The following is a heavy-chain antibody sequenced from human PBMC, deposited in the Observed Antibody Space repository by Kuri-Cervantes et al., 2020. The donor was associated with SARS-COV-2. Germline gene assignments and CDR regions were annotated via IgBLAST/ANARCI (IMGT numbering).Heavy chain of an antibody. V-gene: IGHV3-11*01. Sequence: GESLKISCAASGFTFSDYYMSWIRQAPGKGLEWVSYISSSGSTIYYADSVKGRFTISRDNAKNSLYLQMNSLRAEDTAVYYCARGTNLYYGSGSYPAPYYYYGMDVWGPRDHGHRLL. CDR3: ARGTNLYYGSGSYPAPYYYYGMDV. CDR1: GFTFSDYY. D-gene: IGHD3-10*01. CDR2: ISSSGSTI. J-gene: IGHJ6*01.